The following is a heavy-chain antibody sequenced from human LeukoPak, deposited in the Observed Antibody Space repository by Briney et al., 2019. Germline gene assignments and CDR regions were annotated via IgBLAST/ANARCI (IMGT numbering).Heavy chain of an antibody. Sequence: QPGRSLRLSCAASGFTFSSYAMHWVRQAPGKGLEWVAVISYDESNKYYADSVKGRFTISRDNSKNTLYLQMNSLRAEDTAVYYCARDAGGGYDYYYYYYMDVWGKGTTVTVSS. V-gene: IGHV3-30*04. CDR3: ARDAGGGYDYYYYYYMDV. J-gene: IGHJ6*03. CDR1: GFTFSSYA. D-gene: IGHD5-12*01. CDR2: ISYDESNK.